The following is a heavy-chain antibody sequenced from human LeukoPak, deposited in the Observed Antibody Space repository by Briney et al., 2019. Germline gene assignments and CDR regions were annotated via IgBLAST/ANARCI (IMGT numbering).Heavy chain of an antibody. J-gene: IGHJ4*02. D-gene: IGHD6-6*01. CDR3: ARHPRIAARPTNFDY. Sequence: SETLSLTCTVSGYSISSGYYWGWIRQPPGKGLEWIGSIFHSGSTYYNPSLKSRVTISVDTSKNQFSLKLSSVTAADTAVYYCARHPRIAARPTNFDYWGQGTLVTVSS. V-gene: IGHV4-38-2*02. CDR2: IFHSGST. CDR1: GYSISSGYY.